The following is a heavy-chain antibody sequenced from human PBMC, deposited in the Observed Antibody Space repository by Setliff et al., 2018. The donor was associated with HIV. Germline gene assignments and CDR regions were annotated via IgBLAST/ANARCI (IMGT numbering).Heavy chain of an antibody. V-gene: IGHV1-8*01. CDR1: GSTFSTYD. Sequence: ASVKVSCKASGSTFSTYDINWVRQAPGQGPEWMGWMNPNSGNTGYAPKLQGRVTMTRNTSISTAYMELSSLRSDDTAVYYCARVVRPTVAEYYFDYWGQGTLVTVSS. CDR2: MNPNSGNT. CDR3: ARVVRPTVAEYYFDY. D-gene: IGHD6-19*01. J-gene: IGHJ4*02.